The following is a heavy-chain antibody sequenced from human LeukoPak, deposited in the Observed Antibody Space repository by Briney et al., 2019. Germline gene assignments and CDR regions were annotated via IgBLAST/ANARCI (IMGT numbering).Heavy chain of an antibody. Sequence: SETLSLTCAVYGGSFSGYYWSWIRQPPGKGLEWIGEINHSGSTNYNPSLKSRVTTSVDTSKNQFSLKLSSVTAADTAVYYCARSGLLGYYYYMDVWGKGTTVTISS. CDR3: ARSGLLGYYYYMDV. CDR2: INHSGST. CDR1: GGSFSGYY. D-gene: IGHD2-15*01. V-gene: IGHV4-34*01. J-gene: IGHJ6*03.